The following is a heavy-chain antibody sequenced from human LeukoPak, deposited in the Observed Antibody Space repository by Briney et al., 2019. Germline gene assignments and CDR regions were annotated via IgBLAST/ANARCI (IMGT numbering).Heavy chain of an antibody. J-gene: IGHJ6*02. CDR1: GYTFTNYG. V-gene: IGHV1-18*01. Sequence: ASVKVSCKASGYTFTNYGLTWVRQAPGQGLEWMGWITAYNGNTNYAQKLQDRVTMTTDTSTSTAYMELRSLRSDDTAVYYCAREEWGPQGINYYYGMDVWGQGTLVTVSS. CDR3: AREEWGPQGINYYYGMDV. D-gene: IGHD3-3*01. CDR2: ITAYNGNT.